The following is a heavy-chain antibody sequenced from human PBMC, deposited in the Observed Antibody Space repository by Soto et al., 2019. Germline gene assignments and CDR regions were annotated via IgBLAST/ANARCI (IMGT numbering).Heavy chain of an antibody. D-gene: IGHD1-1*01. Sequence: QVQLVASGGGVVQPGRSLRLSCAASGFTFTNYAIHWVRQAPGKGLEWVAVISYDGSDQYYIDSVKGRFTASRDNSKYTLFLQTNSLRAEDTAVYYCAKEAATTPYSYYYFAMDVWGQGTTVTVS. J-gene: IGHJ6*02. CDR1: GFTFTNYA. V-gene: IGHV3-30*18. CDR3: AKEAATTPYSYYYFAMDV. CDR2: ISYDGSDQ.